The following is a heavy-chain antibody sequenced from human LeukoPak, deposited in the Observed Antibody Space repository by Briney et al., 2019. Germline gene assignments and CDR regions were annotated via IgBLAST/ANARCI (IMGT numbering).Heavy chain of an antibody. CDR3: ARANGGGLDY. CDR2: IHPTDGST. V-gene: IGHV1-46*01. D-gene: IGHD3-10*01. Sequence: ASVKVSCKTSGYTFTTYYMHWVRQAPGQGLEWLGIIHPTDGSTSYTQKIQGRVTMTRDTATGTVYLELSSLRSEDTAVYWCARANGGGLDYWGQGTLITVSS. CDR1: GYTFTTYY. J-gene: IGHJ4*02.